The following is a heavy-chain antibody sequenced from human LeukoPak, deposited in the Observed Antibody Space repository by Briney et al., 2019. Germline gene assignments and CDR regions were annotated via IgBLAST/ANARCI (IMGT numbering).Heavy chain of an antibody. V-gene: IGHV3-30*02. D-gene: IGHD3-22*01. Sequence: GGSLRLSCAASGFDLSRNGMHWVRQAPGKGLEWVSFIRYDGSKTFYGDSVTGRLTISRDNSKNTLYLQMNSLRVEDTAMYYCERDFDDVNSNYYYIPEYWGQGVLVTVSS. CDR3: ERDFDDVNSNYYYIPEY. CDR2: IRYDGSKT. CDR1: GFDLSRNG. J-gene: IGHJ4*02.